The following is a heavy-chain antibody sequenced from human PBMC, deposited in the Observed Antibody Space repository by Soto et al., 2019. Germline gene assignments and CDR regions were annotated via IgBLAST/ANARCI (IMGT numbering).Heavy chain of an antibody. CDR3: PGDGAFRYGFDYYLDY. CDR2: ISYDGYNA. CDR1: GFTFRTDA. V-gene: IGHV3-30-3*01. D-gene: IGHD3-10*01. Sequence: GGSLRRSCAAAGFTFRTDAVHWGRQAPSKGLEWVAVISYDGYNAYYAGSGKGRFTISKDNSKNSLFLQMDTLRAQDPPIYFCPGDGAFRYGFDYYLDYWGPGTLVTVSS. J-gene: IGHJ4*02.